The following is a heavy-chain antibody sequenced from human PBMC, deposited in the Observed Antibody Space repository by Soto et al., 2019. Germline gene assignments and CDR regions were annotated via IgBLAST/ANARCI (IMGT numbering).Heavy chain of an antibody. CDR2: IKQDGSVK. J-gene: IGHJ4*02. CDR3: ARRSSGRLTTAWAPLDW. V-gene: IGHV3-7*03. D-gene: IGHD2-21*01. CDR1: GFTFSTYW. Sequence: EVQLVESGGGLVQPGASLRVSCEASGFTFSTYWMTWVRQAPGKGLEWVANIKQDGSVKFYVGSVRGRFTISRDNAKNSMYLQMNSLRADDTAVYYCARRSSGRLTTAWAPLDWWGQGTLVTVSS.